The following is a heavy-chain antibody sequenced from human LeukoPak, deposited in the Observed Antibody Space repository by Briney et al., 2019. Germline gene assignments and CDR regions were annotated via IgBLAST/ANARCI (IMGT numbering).Heavy chain of an antibody. J-gene: IGHJ6*03. D-gene: IGHD1-26*01. Sequence: GGSLRLSCAASGFTLRGYGMHWVRQAPGKGLEWVAFIRSDGSDKSYADSVKGRFTISRDNAKNSLYLQMNSLRAEDTAVYYCARDPYSGSYGNYYYYFMDVWGKGTTVTISS. V-gene: IGHV3-30*02. CDR2: IRSDGSDK. CDR1: GFTLRGYG. CDR3: ARDPYSGSYGNYYYYFMDV.